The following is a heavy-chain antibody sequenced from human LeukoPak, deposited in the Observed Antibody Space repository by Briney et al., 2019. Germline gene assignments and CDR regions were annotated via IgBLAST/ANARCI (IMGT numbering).Heavy chain of an antibody. CDR1: GGSISSSSYY. Sequence: SETLSLTCTVSGGSISSSSYYWGWLRQPPGKGLEWIGSIYYSGTTYYNPSLKSRVTISVDTSKSQFSLKLSSVTAADTAVYYCARDLSTPPAFSHSHFDPWGQGALVTVSS. V-gene: IGHV4-39*07. J-gene: IGHJ5*02. D-gene: IGHD2/OR15-2a*01. CDR3: ARDLSTPPAFSHSHFDP. CDR2: IYYSGTT.